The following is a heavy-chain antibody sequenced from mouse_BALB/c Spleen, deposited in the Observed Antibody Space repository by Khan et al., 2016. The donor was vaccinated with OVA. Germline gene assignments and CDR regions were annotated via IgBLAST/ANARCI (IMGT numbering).Heavy chain of an antibody. Sequence: EVMLVESGGGLVKPGGSLKLSCAASGFTFSTYAMSWVRQTPERRLEWVATVNSDGDYTFYPDNVTGRFTISRDNAKNTLSLQMSSLRSEETAMYYWARSAYCNFAYWGQGTLVTVSA. D-gene: IGHD2-1*01. J-gene: IGHJ3*01. V-gene: IGHV5-9-1*01. CDR3: ARSAYCNFAY. CDR1: GFTFSTYA. CDR2: VNSDGDYT.